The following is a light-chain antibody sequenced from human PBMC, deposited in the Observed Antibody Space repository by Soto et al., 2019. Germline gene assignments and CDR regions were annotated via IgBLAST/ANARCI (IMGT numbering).Light chain of an antibody. CDR1: RDISSS. CDR3: QNYNSAPNT. CDR2: AAS. Sequence: DVRMTQSPSSLSASVGDRVTITCRASRDISSSLAWYQQKPGKVPKLLIYAASTLHAGVQSRFSGSGSGTFFALTINSLQPEDVAKYYCQNYNSAPNTFGRGTRLEIK. V-gene: IGKV1-27*01. J-gene: IGKJ2*01.